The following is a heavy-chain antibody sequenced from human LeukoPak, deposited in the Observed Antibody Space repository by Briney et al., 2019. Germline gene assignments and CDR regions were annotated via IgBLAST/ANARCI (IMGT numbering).Heavy chain of an antibody. J-gene: IGHJ4*02. CDR3: ARVGYSGYVPFDY. V-gene: IGHV4-39*07. CDR2: IYYSGST. Sequence: NPSETLSLTCTVSGGSISSSSYYWGWIRQPPGKGLEWIGSIYYSGSTYYNPSLKSRVTISVDTSKNQFSLKLSSVTAADTAVYYCARVGYSGYVPFDYWGQGTLVTVSS. D-gene: IGHD5-12*01. CDR1: GGSISSSSYY.